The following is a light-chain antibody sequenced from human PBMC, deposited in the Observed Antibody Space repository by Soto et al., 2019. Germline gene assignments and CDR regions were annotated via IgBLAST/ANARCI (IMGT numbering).Light chain of an antibody. CDR3: QQYDHPPYT. J-gene: IGKJ2*01. Sequence: DIQLTQSPSSLSASEGDTVTITCRASHSINSHLNWYQQKSGEAPKFLIYGTSDLHTGVPSRFSGSGSGTDFSLTVDSLQPEDTATYYCQQYDHPPYTFGQGTKLEIK. CDR1: HSINSH. V-gene: IGKV1-33*01. CDR2: GTS.